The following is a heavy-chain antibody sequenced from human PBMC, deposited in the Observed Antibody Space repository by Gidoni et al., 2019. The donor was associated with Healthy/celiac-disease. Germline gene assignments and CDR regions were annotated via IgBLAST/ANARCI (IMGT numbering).Heavy chain of an antibody. CDR3: AKDLSADALVVAATLYGMDV. Sequence: EVQLLESGGGLVQPGGSLRLSCAASGFTFSSYAMSWVRQAPGKGLEWVSAISGSGGSTYYADSVKGRFTISRDNSKNTLYLQMNSLRAEDTAVYYCAKDLSADALVVAATLYGMDVWGQGTTVTVSS. CDR1: GFTFSSYA. V-gene: IGHV3-23*01. J-gene: IGHJ6*02. D-gene: IGHD2-15*01. CDR2: ISGSGGST.